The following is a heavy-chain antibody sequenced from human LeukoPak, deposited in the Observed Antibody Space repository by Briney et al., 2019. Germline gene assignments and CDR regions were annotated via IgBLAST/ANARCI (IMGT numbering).Heavy chain of an antibody. Sequence: ASVKVSCKASGYTFTSYGISWVRQAPGQGLEWMGWINPNSGATKYAQKFQGRVTMTRDTSSSTAYMELSRLRSDDTAVYYCARDLGGSYPGFTFDYWGQGTLVTVSS. CDR1: GYTFTSYG. V-gene: IGHV1-2*02. J-gene: IGHJ4*02. D-gene: IGHD1-26*01. CDR3: ARDLGGSYPGFTFDY. CDR2: INPNSGAT.